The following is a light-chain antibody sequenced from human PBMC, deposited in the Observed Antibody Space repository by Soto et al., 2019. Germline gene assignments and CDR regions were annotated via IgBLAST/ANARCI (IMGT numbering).Light chain of an antibody. CDR1: SSDVGGYNY. CDR3: SSYAGSNYFV. Sequence: QSALTQPPSASGTPGQSVTISCTGTSSDVGGYNYVSWYQQHPGKAPKLMIYEVSERPSGVPDRFSGSKSSNTASLTVSGLQAEDEADYYCSSYAGSNYFVFGTGTKFTVL. V-gene: IGLV2-8*01. J-gene: IGLJ1*01. CDR2: EVS.